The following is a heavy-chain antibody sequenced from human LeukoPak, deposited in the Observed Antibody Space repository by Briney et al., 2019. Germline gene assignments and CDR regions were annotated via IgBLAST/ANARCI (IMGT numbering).Heavy chain of an antibody. J-gene: IGHJ4*02. D-gene: IGHD3-16*01. V-gene: IGHV3-21*01. CDR3: ASLGGHLGLLVVI. CDR2: ISSSSSYI. CDR1: GFTFSSYA. Sequence: GGSLRLSCAASGFTFSSYAMHWVRQAPGKGLEWVSSISSSSSYIYYADSVKGRFTISRDNAKNSLYLQMNSLRAEDTAVYYCASLGGHLGLLVVIWGQGTLVTVSS.